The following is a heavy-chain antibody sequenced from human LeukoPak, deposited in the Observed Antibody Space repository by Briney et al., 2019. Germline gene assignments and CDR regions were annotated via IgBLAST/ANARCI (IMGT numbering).Heavy chain of an antibody. J-gene: IGHJ4*02. D-gene: IGHD6-13*01. V-gene: IGHV4-39*07. CDR2: IYYSGST. CDR1: GGSISSSSYY. CDR3: ARVHSSSWFAPFDC. Sequence: SETLSLTCTVSGGSISSSSYYWGWIRQPPGKGLEWIGSIYYSGSTYYNPSLKSRVTISLDTSKNQFSLKLSSVTAADTAVYYCARVHSSSWFAPFDCWGQGTLVTVSS.